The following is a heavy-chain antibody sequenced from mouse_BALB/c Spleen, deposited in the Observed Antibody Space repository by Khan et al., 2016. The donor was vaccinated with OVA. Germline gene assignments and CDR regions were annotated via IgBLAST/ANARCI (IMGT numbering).Heavy chain of an antibody. CDR3: VNAYDRNDVYYAFDY. CDR1: GFSLSRYN. J-gene: IGHJ4*01. CDR2: IWGGGGT. Sequence: QVQLKESGPGLVAPSQSLSITCTVSGFSLSRYNIHWVRQPPGKGLEWLGMIWGGGGTDYNSTLKSRLSIIKDNSKSKVFFKMNRLQTNDTAMYYCVNAYDRNDVYYAFDYWGQGTPVTVSS. V-gene: IGHV2-6-4*01. D-gene: IGHD2-2*01.